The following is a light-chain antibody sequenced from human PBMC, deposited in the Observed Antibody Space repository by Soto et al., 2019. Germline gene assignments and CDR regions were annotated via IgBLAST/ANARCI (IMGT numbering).Light chain of an antibody. V-gene: IGKV3-15*01. Sequence: EIVMTQSPATLSVSPGERATLSCRASQSVSSKLAWYQQKPGQAPRLLIYGASTRATGIPARFSGSGSGTEFTLTISSLQSEDSGVYYCQQYNNWPPITFGQGTRLEIK. J-gene: IGKJ5*01. CDR1: QSVSSK. CDR2: GAS. CDR3: QQYNNWPPIT.